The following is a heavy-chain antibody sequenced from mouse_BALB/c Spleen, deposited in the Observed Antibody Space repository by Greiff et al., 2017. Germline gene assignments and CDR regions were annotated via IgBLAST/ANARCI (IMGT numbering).Heavy chain of an antibody. V-gene: IGHV8-12*01. Sequence: QVTLKESGPGILQPSQTLSLTCSFSGFSLSTSGMGVSWIRQPSGKGLEWLAHIYWDDDKRYNPSLKSRLTISKDTSRNQVFLKITSVDTADTATYYCARRASYPGMDYWGQGTSVTVSS. CDR3: ARRASYPGMDY. CDR1: GFSLSTSGMG. J-gene: IGHJ4*01. D-gene: IGHD2-10*01. CDR2: IYWDDDK.